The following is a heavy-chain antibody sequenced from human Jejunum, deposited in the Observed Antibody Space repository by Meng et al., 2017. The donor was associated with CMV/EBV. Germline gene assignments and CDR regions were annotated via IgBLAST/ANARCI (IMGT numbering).Heavy chain of an antibody. CDR3: TRDYSGNWATDY. Sequence: KASGYTCTAYWTHWVRQAPGQGLEWMGRIHPNAGSIDYAQKFQGRVTMTRDTSISTVYMDLSSLTSDDTAVYYCTRDYSGNWATDYWGQGTLVTVSS. CDR2: IHPNAGSI. J-gene: IGHJ4*02. CDR1: GYTCTAYW. V-gene: IGHV1-2*06. D-gene: IGHD4-23*01.